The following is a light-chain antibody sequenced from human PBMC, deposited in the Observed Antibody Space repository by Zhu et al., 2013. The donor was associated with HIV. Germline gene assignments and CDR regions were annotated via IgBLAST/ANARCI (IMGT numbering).Light chain of an antibody. CDR2: DNQ. CDR3: ATWDNFLTAVV. J-gene: IGLJ3*02. Sequence: QSVLTQPPSVSGAPGQRVTISCTGSNSNIGAGYDVHWYQQLPGTAPKLLIYDNQKRPSGIADRFSGSKSGTSATLGITGVQPGDEAYYYCATWDNFLTAVVFGGGTKVTVL. V-gene: IGLV1-51*01. CDR1: NSNIGAGYD.